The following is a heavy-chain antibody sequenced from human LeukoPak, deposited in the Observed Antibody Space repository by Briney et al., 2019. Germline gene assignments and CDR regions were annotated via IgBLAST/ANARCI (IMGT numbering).Heavy chain of an antibody. CDR1: GGSITNNY. J-gene: IGHJ4*02. Sequence: SETLSLTCSVSGGSITNNYWSWIRQSPGKGLEWIGFIYNTGRTNYNPSLQSRVTMSIDTSKNQFSLRLSSVTDADMAVYYCARQGELAIDYWGQGTLVTVSS. CDR2: IYNTGRT. CDR3: ARQGELAIDY. V-gene: IGHV4-59*08. D-gene: IGHD1-26*01.